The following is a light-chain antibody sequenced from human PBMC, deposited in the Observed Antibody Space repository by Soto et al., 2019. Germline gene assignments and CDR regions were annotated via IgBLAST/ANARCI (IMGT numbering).Light chain of an antibody. CDR3: QQFNSYPTT. CDR2: DAS. V-gene: IGKV1-13*02. Sequence: AIQLTQSPSSLSASVGVRVTITCRASQGISSALACYQQKPGKAPKILIHDASSLESGVPSRFGGNGSGTDFTLPISSLQHEDFATYYCQQFNSYPTTFGPGTKVDSK. J-gene: IGKJ3*01. CDR1: QGISSA.